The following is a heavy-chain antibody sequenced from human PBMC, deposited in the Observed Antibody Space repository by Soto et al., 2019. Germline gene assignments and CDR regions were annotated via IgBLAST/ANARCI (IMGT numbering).Heavy chain of an antibody. V-gene: IGHV4-61*01. CDR2: IYYSGST. CDR1: GGSVTGASYY. CDR3: ARAMGSGSYYSNHLDP. Sequence: PSETLSLTCTVSGGSVTGASYYWSWIRQPPGKGLEWIGYIYYSGSTNYNPSLKSRVTISVDTSKNQFSLKLSSVTAADTAVYYCARAMGSGSYYSNHLDPWGQGTLVTVSS. D-gene: IGHD3-10*01. J-gene: IGHJ5*02.